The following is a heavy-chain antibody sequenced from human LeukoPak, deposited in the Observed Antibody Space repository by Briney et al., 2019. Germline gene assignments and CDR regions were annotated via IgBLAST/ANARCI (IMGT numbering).Heavy chain of an antibody. D-gene: IGHD3-22*01. J-gene: IGHJ4*02. CDR1: GYTFTSYA. CDR3: ARLFYDSSGPQLDY. V-gene: IGHV1-18*01. CDR2: ISAYIGNT. Sequence: ASVKVSCKASGYTFTSYAISWVRQAPGQGLEWMGWISAYIGNTNYAQKLQGRVTMTTDTSTSTAYMELRSLRSGDTAVYYCARLFYDSSGPQLDYWGQGTLVTVSS.